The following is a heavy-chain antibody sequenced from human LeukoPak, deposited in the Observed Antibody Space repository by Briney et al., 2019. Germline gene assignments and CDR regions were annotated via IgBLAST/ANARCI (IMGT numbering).Heavy chain of an antibody. V-gene: IGHV4-34*01. CDR2: INHSGST. J-gene: IGHJ4*02. CDR3: ARSVDGYNFGY. Sequence: TPSETLSLTCAVYGGSFSGYYWSWIRQPPGKGLEWIGEINHSGSTNYNPSLKSRVTISVDTSKNQFSLKLSSVTAANTAVYYCARSVDGYNFGYWGQGTLVTVSS. CDR1: GGSFSGYY. D-gene: IGHD5-24*01.